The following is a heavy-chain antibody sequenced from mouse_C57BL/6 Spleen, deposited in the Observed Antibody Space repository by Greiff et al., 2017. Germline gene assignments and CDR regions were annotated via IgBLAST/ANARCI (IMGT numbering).Heavy chain of an antibody. V-gene: IGHV3-6*01. J-gene: IGHJ3*01. CDR2: ISYDGSN. CDR3: ARDRDYDGRLGFGY. D-gene: IGHD2-4*01. Sequence: EVKLQESGPGLVKPSQSLSLTCSVTGYSITSGYYWNWIRQFPGNKLEWMGYISYDGSNNYNPSLKNRISITRDTSKNQFFLKLNSVTTEDTATYYCARDRDYDGRLGFGYWGQGTLVTVSA. CDR1: GYSITSGYY.